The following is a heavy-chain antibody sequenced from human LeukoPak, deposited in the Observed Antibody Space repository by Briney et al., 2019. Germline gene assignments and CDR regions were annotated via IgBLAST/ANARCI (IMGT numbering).Heavy chain of an antibody. CDR3: ARGSTLIRGFDY. V-gene: IGHV4-59*06. CDR1: GGSISSYY. D-gene: IGHD3-10*01. J-gene: IGHJ4*02. CDR2: IFYSGSA. Sequence: PSETLSLTCTVSGGSISSYYWSWIRQPPGKSLEWIGYIFYSGSAYYNPSLKSRVTISVDTPKNQFSLKLSSVTAADTAVYYCARGSTLIRGFDYWGQGTLVTVSS.